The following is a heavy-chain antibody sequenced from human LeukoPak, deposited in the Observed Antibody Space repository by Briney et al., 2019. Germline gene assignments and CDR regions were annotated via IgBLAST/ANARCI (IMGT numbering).Heavy chain of an antibody. V-gene: IGHV3-7*04. J-gene: IGHJ6*01. CDR2: MKHDGSKK. D-gene: IGHD3-10*01. CDR3: ARASPRRPRGGVDGIDV. CDR1: GFTFSSCR. Sequence: PGGSLRLSCAASGFTFSSCRLCWVRQAQGKGQEWMCNMKHDGSKKYYVDSVKGRFTISRDNAKNSLYLQMNSLRAEDTAVYYCARASPRRPRGGVDGIDVWGEGTTVTVSS.